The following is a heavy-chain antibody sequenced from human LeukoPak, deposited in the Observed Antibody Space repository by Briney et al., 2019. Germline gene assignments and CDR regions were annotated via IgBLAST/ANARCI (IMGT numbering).Heavy chain of an antibody. V-gene: IGHV4-59*11. CDR2: LLDSVNT. CDR1: GGSISSHY. D-gene: IGHD5-18*01. J-gene: IGHJ4*02. CDR3: ATIKRGSIYGYFDF. Sequence: SETLSLTCAVSGGSISSHYWSWIRQPPGKGLEWIAYLLDSVNTKDNPSLNSRLTLSADTSKNQFSLRLSSVTAADTAVYYCATIKRGSIYGYFDFWGQGIKVTVSS.